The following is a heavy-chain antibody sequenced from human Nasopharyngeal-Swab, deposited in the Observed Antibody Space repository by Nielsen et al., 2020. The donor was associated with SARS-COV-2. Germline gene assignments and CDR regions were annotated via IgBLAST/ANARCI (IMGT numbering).Heavy chain of an antibody. J-gene: IGHJ6*02. CDR1: GFTFSSYG. Sequence: GESLKISCAASGFTFSSYGMHWVRQAPGKGLEWVSAISGSGGSTYYADSVKGRFTISRDNSKNTLYLQMNSLRAEDTAVYYCAKTYDYVWGSYSMYYGMDVWGQGTTVTVSS. V-gene: IGHV3-23*01. D-gene: IGHD3-16*01. CDR3: AKTYDYVWGSYSMYYGMDV. CDR2: ISGSGGST.